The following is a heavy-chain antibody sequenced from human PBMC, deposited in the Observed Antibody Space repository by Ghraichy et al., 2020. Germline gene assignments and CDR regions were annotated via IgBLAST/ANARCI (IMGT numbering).Heavy chain of an antibody. V-gene: IGHV3-30*04. CDR2: ISKDGKNQ. Sequence: LSLTCAVSGFTFSRHTLHWVRQAPGKGLDWVALISKDGKNQDYGDSVKGRFTISRDNSRNGLFLQMSSLRPEDTGIYFCTRGLPNYSYYMDVWGKGTTVTVSS. CDR3: TRGLPNYSYYMDV. J-gene: IGHJ6*03. CDR1: GFTFSRHT. D-gene: IGHD2-21*01.